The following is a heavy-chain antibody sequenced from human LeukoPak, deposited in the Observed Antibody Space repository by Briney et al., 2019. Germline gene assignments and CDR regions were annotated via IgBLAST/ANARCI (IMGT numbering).Heavy chain of an antibody. CDR3: ARFFLGGSGSYYRSHYFDY. CDR1: GGSFSGYY. J-gene: IGHJ4*02. D-gene: IGHD3-10*01. Sequence: SETLSLTCAVYGGSFSGYYWSWIRQPPGKGLEWIGEINHSGSTNYNPSLKSRVTISVDTSKNQFSLKLSSVTAADTAVYYCARFFLGGSGSYYRSHYFDYWGQGTLVTVSS. V-gene: IGHV4-34*01. CDR2: INHSGST.